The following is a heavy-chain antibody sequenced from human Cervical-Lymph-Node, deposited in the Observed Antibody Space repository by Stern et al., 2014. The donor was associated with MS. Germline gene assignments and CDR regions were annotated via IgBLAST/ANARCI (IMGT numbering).Heavy chain of an antibody. CDR1: GGSISSGSDY. J-gene: IGHJ4*02. Sequence: QVQLQESGPGLVKPSQTLSLTCTVSGGSISSGSDYRSWIQPVGKGLEWIGRIHASGSAFYTPSLKSRVTISTDTSMNQFSLELNSATAADTAIYYCASGYRIFDYWGQGILVTVSS. V-gene: IGHV4-61*02. CDR3: ASGYRIFDY. CDR2: IHASGSA. D-gene: IGHD5-18*01.